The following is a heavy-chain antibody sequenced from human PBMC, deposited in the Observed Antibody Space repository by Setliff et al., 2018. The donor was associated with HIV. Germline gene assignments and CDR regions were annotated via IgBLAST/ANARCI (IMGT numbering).Heavy chain of an antibody. CDR2: IDYSGNT. CDR1: GGSIRSGSYY. Sequence: PSETLSLTCSVSGGSIRSGSYYWDWIRQPPGKGLEWIGSIDYSGNTHYNPSLKSRVTISVDTSKNQFSLKQSSVTAADTAVYYCARSGSSSPYYFDYWGQGTLVTVSS. J-gene: IGHJ4*02. D-gene: IGHD6-6*01. CDR3: ARSGSSSPYYFDY. V-gene: IGHV4-39*01.